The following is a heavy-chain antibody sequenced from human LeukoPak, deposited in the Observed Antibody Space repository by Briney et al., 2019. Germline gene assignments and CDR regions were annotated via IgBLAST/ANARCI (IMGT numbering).Heavy chain of an antibody. D-gene: IGHD6-19*01. CDR1: GITFGSYW. CDR3: ARGRMAVAGSYEY. CDR2: IKPDGSEK. Sequence: PGGSLRLSCAASGITFGSYWMTWVRQAPGKGLECAANIKPDGSEKHYVDSVEGRFTISRDNAKNSLFLEMNSLRAEDTAVYYCARGRMAVAGSYEYWGQGTLVTVSS. J-gene: IGHJ4*02. V-gene: IGHV3-7*05.